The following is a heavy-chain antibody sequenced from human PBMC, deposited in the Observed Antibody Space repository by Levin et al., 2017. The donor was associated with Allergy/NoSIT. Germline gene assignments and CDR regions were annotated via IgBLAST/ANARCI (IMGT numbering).Heavy chain of an antibody. Sequence: ASVKVSCKASGYTFTGYYMHWVRQAPGQGLEWMGWINPNSGGTNYAQKFQGRVTMTRDTSISTAYMELSRLRSDDTAVYYCARDVVGEGSSWGGAEYFQHWGQGTLVTVSS. J-gene: IGHJ1*01. CDR3: ARDVVGEGSSWGGAEYFQH. CDR1: GYTFTGYY. CDR2: INPNSGGT. D-gene: IGHD6-13*01. V-gene: IGHV1-2*02.